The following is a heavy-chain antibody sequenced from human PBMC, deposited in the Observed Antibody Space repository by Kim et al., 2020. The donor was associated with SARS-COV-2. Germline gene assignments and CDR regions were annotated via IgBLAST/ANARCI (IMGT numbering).Heavy chain of an antibody. D-gene: IGHD6-19*01. CDR1: GFTFSDYY. Sequence: GGSLRLSCAASGFTFSDYYMSWIRQAPGKGLEWVSYISSSGSTIYYADSVKGRFTISRDNAKNSLYLQMNSLRAEDTAVYYCARDSRHYSSGWYRAFDIWGQGTMVTVSS. J-gene: IGHJ3*02. V-gene: IGHV3-11*01. CDR3: ARDSRHYSSGWYRAFDI. CDR2: ISSSGSTI.